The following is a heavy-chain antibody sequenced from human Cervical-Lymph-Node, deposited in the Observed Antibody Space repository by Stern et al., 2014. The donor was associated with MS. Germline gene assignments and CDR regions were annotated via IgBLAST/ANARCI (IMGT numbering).Heavy chain of an antibody. CDR2: IKQDGSEK. J-gene: IGHJ6*02. CDR1: GFTFSSYW. Sequence: EVQLVESGGGLVQPGGSLRLSCAASGFTFSSYWMSWVRQAPGKGLEWVANIKQDGSEKYYVDSVKGRFTISRDNAKNSLYLQMNSLRAEDTAVYYCARKDWSGYYRYYYYYGMDVWGQGTTVTVSS. D-gene: IGHD3-3*01. CDR3: ARKDWSGYYRYYYYYGMDV. V-gene: IGHV3-7*03.